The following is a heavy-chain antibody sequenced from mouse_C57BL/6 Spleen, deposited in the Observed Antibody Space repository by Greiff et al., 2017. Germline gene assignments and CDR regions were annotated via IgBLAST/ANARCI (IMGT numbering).Heavy chain of an antibody. Sequence: EVQLQQSGPELVKPGASVKISCKASGYTFTDYYMNWVKQSHGKSLEWIGDINPNNGGTSYNQKFKGKATLTVDKSSSTAYMELRSLTCEDSAVYYCARSGEGYLWGFLYYFDYWGQGTTLTVSS. V-gene: IGHV1-26*01. J-gene: IGHJ2*01. D-gene: IGHD2-3*01. CDR2: INPNNGGT. CDR3: ARSGEGYLWGFLYYFDY. CDR1: GYTFTDYY.